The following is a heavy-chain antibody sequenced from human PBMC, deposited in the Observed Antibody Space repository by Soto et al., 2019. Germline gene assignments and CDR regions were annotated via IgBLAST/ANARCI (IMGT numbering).Heavy chain of an antibody. D-gene: IGHD3-22*01. Sequence: ASVKVSCKASGGTFSSYTISWVRQAPGQGLEWMGRIIPILGIANYAQKFQGRVTITADESTSTAYMELSSLRSEDTAVYYCARLRGYYDSSGLTPYYFDYWGQGTLVTVSS. J-gene: IGHJ4*02. CDR1: GGTFSSYT. CDR2: IIPILGIA. CDR3: ARLRGYYDSSGLTPYYFDY. V-gene: IGHV1-69*02.